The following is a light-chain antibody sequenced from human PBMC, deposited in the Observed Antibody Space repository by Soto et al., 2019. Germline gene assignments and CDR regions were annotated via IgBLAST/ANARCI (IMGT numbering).Light chain of an antibody. V-gene: IGKV3-11*01. CDR3: QQRSNLPPT. J-gene: IGKJ5*01. CDR2: DAS. Sequence: EVVLTQSPATLSLSPGERATLSCRASQSVSRHLAWYQQKPGQAPRLLILDASDRATGIPARFSGSGSGTDFTLTISSLEPEDFAVYYCQQRSNLPPTFGQGTRLEIK. CDR1: QSVSRH.